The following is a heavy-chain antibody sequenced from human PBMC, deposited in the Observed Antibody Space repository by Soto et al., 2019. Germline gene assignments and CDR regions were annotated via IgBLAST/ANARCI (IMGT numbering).Heavy chain of an antibody. CDR2: INAGNGNT. D-gene: IGHD1-7*01. CDR1: GYTFTSYA. CDR3: ARDPWNYVSGWFDP. J-gene: IGHJ5*02. Sequence: ASVKVSCKASGYTFTSYAMHWVRQAPGQRLEWMGWINAGNGNTKYSQKFQGRVTITRDTSASTAYMELGSLRSEDTVVYYCARDPWNYVSGWFDPWGQGTLVTVSS. V-gene: IGHV1-3*01.